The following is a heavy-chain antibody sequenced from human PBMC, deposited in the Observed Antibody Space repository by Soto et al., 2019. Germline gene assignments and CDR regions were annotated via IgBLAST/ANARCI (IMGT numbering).Heavy chain of an antibody. Sequence: QVQLQESGPGLVKPSQTLSLTCTVSGGSISSGGYYWSWIRQHPGKGLEWIGYIYYSGSTYYNPSLKSRVPISVDTSKNQFSLKRSSVTAADTAVYYCARVLRGYRNAIALNWFDPWGQGTLVTVSS. CDR2: IYYSGST. J-gene: IGHJ5*02. D-gene: IGHD5-18*01. V-gene: IGHV4-31*03. CDR3: ARVLRGYRNAIALNWFDP. CDR1: GGSISSGGYY.